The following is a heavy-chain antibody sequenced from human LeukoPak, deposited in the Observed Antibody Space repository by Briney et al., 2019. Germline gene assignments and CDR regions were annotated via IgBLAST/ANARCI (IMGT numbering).Heavy chain of an antibody. CDR3: ARRGFGDCSSTSCYFPFDY. CDR1: GYSFTGYW. D-gene: IGHD2-2*01. V-gene: IGHV5-51*01. J-gene: IGHJ4*02. Sequence: GESLKISCKGSGYSFTGYWIGWVRQMPGKGLEWMGIIYPGDSDTRYSPSFQGQVTISADKSISTAYLQWSSLKASDTAMYYCARRGFGDCSSTSCYFPFDYWGQGTLVTVSS. CDR2: IYPGDSDT.